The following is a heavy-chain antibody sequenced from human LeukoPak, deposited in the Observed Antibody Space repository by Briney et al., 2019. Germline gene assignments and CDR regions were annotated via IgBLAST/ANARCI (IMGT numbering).Heavy chain of an antibody. CDR3: ARDSTDYSSGWFDN. V-gene: IGHV4-4*07. D-gene: IGHD6-19*01. CDR2: IYNSGST. CDR1: GDSIRSYY. Sequence: PSETLSLTCIVSGDSIRSYYWSWIRQPAGKGLEWIGRIYNSGSTNYNPSLKSRVTMSVDTSKNQFSLKLTSVTAADTAVYFCARDSTDYSSGWFDNWGQGILVTVFS. J-gene: IGHJ4*02.